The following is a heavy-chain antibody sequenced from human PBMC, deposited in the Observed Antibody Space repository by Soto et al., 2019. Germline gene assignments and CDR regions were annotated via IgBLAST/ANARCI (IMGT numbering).Heavy chain of an antibody. CDR1: GDSVSSKSVA. V-gene: IGHV6-1*01. CDR2: TYYRSKWYD. CDR3: AIVRFEQQMSHFAY. J-gene: IGHJ4*02. D-gene: IGHD6-13*01. Sequence: TLSLTCAILGDSVSSKSVAWNWIRQSPSRGLEWLGRTYYRSKWYDDYAVSVKSRITINPDTSKNQFSLQLNSVTPEDTAVYYCAIVRFEQQMSHFAYWSQGILVT.